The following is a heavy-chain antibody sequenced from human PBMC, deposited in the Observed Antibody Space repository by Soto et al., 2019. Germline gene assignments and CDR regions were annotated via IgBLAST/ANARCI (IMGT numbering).Heavy chain of an antibody. D-gene: IGHD3-16*02. CDR1: GFTFSSYG. Sequence: GGSLRLSCAASGFTFSSYGMHWVRQAPGKGLEWVAVIWYDGSNKYYADSVKGRFTISRDNSKNTLYLQMNSLRAEDTAVYYCAKDPFTLNYDYVWGSYRKNYGMDVWGQGTTVTVSS. J-gene: IGHJ6*02. CDR2: IWYDGSNK. V-gene: IGHV3-30*02. CDR3: AKDPFTLNYDYVWGSYRKNYGMDV.